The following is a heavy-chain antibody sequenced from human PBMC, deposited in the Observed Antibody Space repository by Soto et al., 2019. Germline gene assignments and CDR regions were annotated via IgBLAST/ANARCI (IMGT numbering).Heavy chain of an antibody. CDR3: ARGYCSSTSCYSPSYNWFDP. CDR1: GYTFTSYA. J-gene: IGHJ5*02. V-gene: IGHV1-3*01. Sequence: ASVKVSCKASGYTFTSYAMHWVRQAPGQRLEWMGWINAGNGNTKYSQKFQGRVTITRDTSASTAYMELSSLRSEDTAVYYCARGYCSSTSCYSPSYNWFDPWGQGTLVTVSS. D-gene: IGHD2-2*01. CDR2: INAGNGNT.